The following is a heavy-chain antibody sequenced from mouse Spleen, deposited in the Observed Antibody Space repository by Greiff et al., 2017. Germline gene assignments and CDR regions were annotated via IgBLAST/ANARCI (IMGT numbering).Heavy chain of an antibody. V-gene: IGHV1-18*01. CDR3: ARCITTVANYFDY. D-gene: IGHD1-1*01. CDR1: GYTFTDYN. Sequence: VQLQQSGPELVKPGASVKIPCKASGYTFTDYNMDWVKQSHGKSLEWIGDINPNNGGTIYNQKFKGKATLTVDKSSSTAYMELRSLTSEDTAVYYCARCITTVANYFDYWGQGTTLTVSS. CDR2: INPNNGGT. J-gene: IGHJ2*01.